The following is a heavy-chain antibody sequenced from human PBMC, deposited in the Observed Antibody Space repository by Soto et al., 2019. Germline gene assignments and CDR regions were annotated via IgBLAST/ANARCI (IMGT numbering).Heavy chain of an antibody. Sequence: QLQLQESGSGLVKPSQTLSLTCAVSGASISSGGYSWSWVRQPPGKGLEWIGFIYQTGSTHYNPSLQNRVAFSVDGSTHQLSLNLTSVTAADTAVYYCANFVVGPATLPYWGQGALVTVSS. CDR1: GASISSGGYS. CDR2: IYQTGST. CDR3: ANFVVGPATLPY. V-gene: IGHV4-30-2*01. D-gene: IGHD2-21*02. J-gene: IGHJ4*02.